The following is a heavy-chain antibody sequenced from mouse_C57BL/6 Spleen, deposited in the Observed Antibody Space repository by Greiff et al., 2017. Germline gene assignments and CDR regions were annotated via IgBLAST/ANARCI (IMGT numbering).Heavy chain of an antibody. CDR1: GYTFTSYW. Sequence: VQLQQPGAELVKPGASVMLSCKASGYTFTSYWMHWVKQRPGQGLEWIGMIHPNSGSTNYNEKFKSKATLTVNKSSSTAYMQLSSLTSEDSAVYYCGRTYYAMDYWGQGTSVTVSS. V-gene: IGHV1-64*01. CDR3: GRTYYAMDY. J-gene: IGHJ4*01. CDR2: IHPNSGST.